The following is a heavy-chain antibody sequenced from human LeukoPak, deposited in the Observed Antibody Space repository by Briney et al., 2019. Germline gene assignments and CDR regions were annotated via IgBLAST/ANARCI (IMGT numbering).Heavy chain of an antibody. J-gene: IGHJ3*02. CDR1: GYTFTSYY. V-gene: IGHV1-46*01. CDR3: ARESFSTVTSATDAFDI. D-gene: IGHD4-17*01. CDR2: INPSGGST. Sequence: ASVKVSCKASGYTFTSYYMHWVRQAPGQGLEWMGIINPSGGSTSYAQKFQGRVTMTRDMSTSTVYMELSSLRSEDTAVYYCARESFSTVTSATDAFDIWGQGTMVTVSS.